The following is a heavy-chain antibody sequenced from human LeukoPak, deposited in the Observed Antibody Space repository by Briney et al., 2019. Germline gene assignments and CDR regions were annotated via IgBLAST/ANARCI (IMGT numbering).Heavy chain of an antibody. Sequence: GGSLRLSCAASGFTFSSYAMSWVRQAPGKGLEWVSAISGSGGSTYYADSVKGRFTISRDNSKNTLYLQMNSLRAEDTAVYYCAKVDCSSTSCYGNYYYYYYMDVWGKGTTVTISS. D-gene: IGHD2-2*01. CDR3: AKVDCSSTSCYGNYYYYYYMDV. J-gene: IGHJ6*03. V-gene: IGHV3-23*01. CDR2: ISGSGGST. CDR1: GFTFSSYA.